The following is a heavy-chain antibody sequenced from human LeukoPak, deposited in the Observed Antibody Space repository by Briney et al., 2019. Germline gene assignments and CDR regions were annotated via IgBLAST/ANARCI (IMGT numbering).Heavy chain of an antibody. D-gene: IGHD6-25*01. CDR2: IYFSGSA. J-gene: IGHJ4*02. Sequence: PSETLSLTCTVSGDSISSSNYYWAWIRQPPGKGLEWIGSIYFSGSAYYNPSLKSRVTISADTSKNQSSLKLSSVTAADTAVYYCASRRGLYWGQGTLVTVSS. V-gene: IGHV4-39*01. CDR3: ASRRGLY. CDR1: GDSISSSNYY.